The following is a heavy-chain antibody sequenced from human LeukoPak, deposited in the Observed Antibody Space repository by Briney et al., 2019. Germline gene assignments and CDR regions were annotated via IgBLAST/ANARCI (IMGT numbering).Heavy chain of an antibody. CDR3: ARLRIVGATIYFDY. CDR1: GGSISSSSYY. J-gene: IGHJ4*02. V-gene: IGHV4-39*01. D-gene: IGHD1-26*01. CDR2: IYYSGST. Sequence: SETLSLTCTVSGGSISSSSYYWGWIRQPPGKGLEWIGSIYYSGSTYYNPSLKSRVTISVDTSKNQFSLKLSSVTAAGTAVYYCARLRIVGATIYFDYWGQGTLVTVSS.